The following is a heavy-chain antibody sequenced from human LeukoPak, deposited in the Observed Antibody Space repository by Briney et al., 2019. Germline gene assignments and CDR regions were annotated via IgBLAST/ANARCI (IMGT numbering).Heavy chain of an antibody. D-gene: IGHD5-24*01. J-gene: IGHJ4*02. Sequence: GGSLRLSCAASGFIVSSNYMSWVRQAPGKGLEWVSVIYSGGSTYYADSVKGRFTISRDNSKNTLYIQMNSLRAEDTAVYYCARETPRRGETRDGYRWGQGTLVTVSS. V-gene: IGHV3-53*01. CDR2: IYSGGST. CDR3: ARETPRRGETRDGYR. CDR1: GFIVSSNY.